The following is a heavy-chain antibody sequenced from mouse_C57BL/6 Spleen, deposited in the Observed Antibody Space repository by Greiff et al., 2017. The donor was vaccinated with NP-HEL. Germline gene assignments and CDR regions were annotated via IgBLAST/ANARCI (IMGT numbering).Heavy chain of an antibody. CDR2: INPSSGYT. V-gene: IGHV1-4*01. CDR1: GYTFTSYT. Sequence: VQGVESGAELARPGASVKMSCKASGYTFTSYTMHWVKQRPGQGLEWIGYINPSSGYTKYNQKFKDKATLTADKSSSTAYMQLSSLTSEDSAVYYCARWDVDYYAMDYWGQGTSVTVSS. J-gene: IGHJ4*01. D-gene: IGHD4-1*01. CDR3: ARWDVDYYAMDY.